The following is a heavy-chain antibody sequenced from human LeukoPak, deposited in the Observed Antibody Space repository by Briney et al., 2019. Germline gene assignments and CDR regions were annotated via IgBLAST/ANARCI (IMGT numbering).Heavy chain of an antibody. CDR3: ARELGALAF. J-gene: IGHJ4*02. CDR1: GFTFSNSN. D-gene: IGHD1-26*01. Sequence: GGSLRLSCAAPGFTFSNSNMNWVRQAPGKGLEGVSSISSSSTYIYYADSVKGRFTISRDNAKNSLYLQMNSLRAEDTAVYYCARELGALAFWGQGTLVTVSP. CDR2: ISSSSTYI. V-gene: IGHV3-21*01.